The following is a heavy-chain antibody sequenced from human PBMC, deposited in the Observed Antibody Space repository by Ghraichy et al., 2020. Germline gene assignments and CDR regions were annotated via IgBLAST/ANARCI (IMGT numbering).Heavy chain of an antibody. J-gene: IGHJ1*01. Sequence: LSLTCAASGFTFSSYAMSWVRQAPGKGLEWVSAISGSGGSTYFADSVKGRFTISRDNSKNTLYLQMNSLRAEDTAVYYCAKDYYDSSGYYGYFQHWGQGTLVTVSS. V-gene: IGHV3-23*01. CDR2: ISGSGGST. CDR1: GFTFSSYA. D-gene: IGHD3-22*01. CDR3: AKDYYDSSGYYGYFQH.